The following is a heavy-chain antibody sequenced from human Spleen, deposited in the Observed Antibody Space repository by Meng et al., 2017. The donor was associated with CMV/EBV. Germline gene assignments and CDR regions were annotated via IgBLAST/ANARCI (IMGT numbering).Heavy chain of an antibody. Sequence: SGFTFSTYGMHWVRQAPGKGLEWVAVMWYDGRNKFYADSVKGRFTISRDNSKNTLFLQMNSLRADDTAVYYCAKPTYSSDWPPPIDSWGQGTLVTVSS. D-gene: IGHD6-25*01. V-gene: IGHV3-33*06. J-gene: IGHJ4*02. CDR2: MWYDGRNK. CDR3: AKPTYSSDWPPPIDS. CDR1: GFTFSTYG.